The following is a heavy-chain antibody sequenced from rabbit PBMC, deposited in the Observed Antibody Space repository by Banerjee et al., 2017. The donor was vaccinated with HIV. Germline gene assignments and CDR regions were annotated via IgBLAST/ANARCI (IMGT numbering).Heavy chain of an antibody. Sequence: QEQLEESGGGLVKPEGSLTLTCKASGFDLSSYYFICWVRQAPGKGLEWIRCIYTGSGSTYYASWAKGRFTISKTSSTTVTLQMTSLTAADTATYFCARDVVAGDGYALWGPGTLVTVS. D-gene: IGHD6-1*01. CDR1: GFDLSSYYF. J-gene: IGHJ4*01. CDR3: ARDVVAGDGYAL. V-gene: IGHV1S45*01. CDR2: IYTGSGST.